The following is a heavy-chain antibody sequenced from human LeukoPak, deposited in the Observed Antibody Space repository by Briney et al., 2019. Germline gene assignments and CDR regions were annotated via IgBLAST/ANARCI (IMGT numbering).Heavy chain of an antibody. Sequence: ASVKVSCKASGYTLTDYYMHWVRQAPGQGLEWMGRINPNSGGTNYAQKFQGRVTMTRDTSISTVYMELSRLRSDDTAVYYCAREGGDYYYDSSGYLDYWGQGTLVTVSS. CDR2: INPNSGGT. CDR3: AREGGDYYYDSSGYLDY. D-gene: IGHD3-22*01. V-gene: IGHV1-2*06. CDR1: GYTLTDYY. J-gene: IGHJ4*02.